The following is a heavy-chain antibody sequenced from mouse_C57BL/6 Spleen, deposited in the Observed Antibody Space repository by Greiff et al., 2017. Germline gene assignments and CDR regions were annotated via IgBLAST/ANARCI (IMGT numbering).Heavy chain of an antibody. CDR1: GYTFTDYE. D-gene: IGHD1-1*01. Sequence: QVQLQQSGAELVRPGASVTLSCKASGYTFTDYEMHWVKQTPVHGLEWIGAIDPETGGTAYNQKFKGKAILTADKSSSTAYMELRSLTSEDSAVYYCTRDGSRYYYAMDYWGQGTSVTVSS. J-gene: IGHJ4*01. CDR3: TRDGSRYYYAMDY. V-gene: IGHV1-15*01. CDR2: IDPETGGT.